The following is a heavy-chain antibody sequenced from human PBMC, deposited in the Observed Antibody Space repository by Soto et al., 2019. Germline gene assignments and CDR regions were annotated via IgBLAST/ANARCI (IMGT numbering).Heavy chain of an antibody. CDR2: MYYSGTT. CDR1: GGSISSGSHY. J-gene: IGHJ4*02. Sequence: TLSLTCIVSGGSISSGSHYWGWVRQPPGKGLEWIGSMYYSGTTYYNPSLKSRVNISVDASKNQFSLKLSSVIAADTAVYYCARHGRSASYYNHFDYWGQGTLVTVSS. CDR3: ARHGRSASYYNHFDY. V-gene: IGHV4-39*01. D-gene: IGHD3-10*01.